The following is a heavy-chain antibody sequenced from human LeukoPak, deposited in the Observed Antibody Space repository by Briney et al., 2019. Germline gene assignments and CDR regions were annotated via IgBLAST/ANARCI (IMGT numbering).Heavy chain of an antibody. Sequence: PGGSLRLSSAASKFSFSAYWMHWVRQAPGKGLVWVSRINSDGSRTNYADSVKGRFTLSRDNSKNTLYLQMNSLRPEDTAIYYCAREWGAAADYWGQGTLVTVSS. J-gene: IGHJ4*02. CDR2: INSDGSRT. V-gene: IGHV3-74*01. CDR1: KFSFSAYW. D-gene: IGHD6-13*01. CDR3: AREWGAAADY.